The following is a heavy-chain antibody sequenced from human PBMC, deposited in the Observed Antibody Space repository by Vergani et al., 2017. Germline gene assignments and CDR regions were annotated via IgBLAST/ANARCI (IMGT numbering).Heavy chain of an antibody. J-gene: IGHJ6*03. CDR1: GFSLSRFW. V-gene: IGHV3-7*01. CDR2: ISPDGSAT. Sequence: EVQLVESGGGLVQPGGSLRLSCAASGFSLSRFWMSWVRQAPEKGLEWVAHISPDGSATSYVDSVKGRFTISRDNTKNSLYLQMNSLRAEDTAVYYCARDSNYDFWSGYPLGYYYYYYMDVWGKXP. CDR3: ARDSNYDFWSGYPLGYYYYYYMDV. D-gene: IGHD3-3*01.